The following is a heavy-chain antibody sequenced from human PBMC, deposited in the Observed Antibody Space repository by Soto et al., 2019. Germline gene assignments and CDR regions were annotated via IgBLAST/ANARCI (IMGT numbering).Heavy chain of an antibody. CDR2: VSESGSVT. CDR1: RITLINHA. D-gene: IGHD1-1*01. J-gene: IGHJ4*02. CDR3: VPGSSGTRGEDS. Sequence: GGSLRLSCVASRITLINHAMTWVRQAPGKGLEWVPSVSESGSVTYYADSVKGRFTISRDNSKNTLYLQLTNLRVEDTAVYYCVPGSSGTRGEDSWGPGALVTVSS. V-gene: IGHV3-23*01.